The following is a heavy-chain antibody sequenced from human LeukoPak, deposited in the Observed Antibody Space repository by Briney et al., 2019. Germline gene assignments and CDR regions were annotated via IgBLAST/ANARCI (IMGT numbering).Heavy chain of an antibody. CDR1: GFTFSSYG. D-gene: IGHD5-12*01. CDR3: AKVVGDIVATYFDY. CDR2: ISYDGSNK. V-gene: IGHV3-30*18. J-gene: IGHJ4*02. Sequence: GRSLRLSCAASGFTFSSYGMHWVRQAPGKGLEWVAVISYDGSNKYYADSVEGRFTISRDNSKNTLYLQMNSLRAEDTAVYYCAKVVGDIVATYFDYWGQGTLVTVSS.